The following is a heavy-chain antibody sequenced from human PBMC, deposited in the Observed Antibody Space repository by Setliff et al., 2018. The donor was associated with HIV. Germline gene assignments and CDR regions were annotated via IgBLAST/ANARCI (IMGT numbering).Heavy chain of an antibody. J-gene: IGHJ6*02. CDR1: GFTFSNHW. V-gene: IGHV3-74*01. CDR2: ISSDGTSK. D-gene: IGHD2-15*01. Sequence: GGSLRLSCAASGFTFSNHWMYWVRQVPGKGLVWVSRISSDGTSKSYADSVKGRFTISRDNSKNTLYLQMNSLRAEDTAVYYCAKTLPTLYPPHDYYFAMDVWGQGTTVTVSS. CDR3: AKTLPTLYPPHDYYFAMDV.